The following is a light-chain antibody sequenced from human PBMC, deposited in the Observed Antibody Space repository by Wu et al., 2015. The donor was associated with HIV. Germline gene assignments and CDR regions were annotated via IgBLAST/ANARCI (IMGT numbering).Light chain of an antibody. CDR1: QGISSY. Sequence: AIRMTQSPSSLSASTGDRVTITCRASQGISSYLAWYQQKPGKAPKLLIYAASTLQSGVPSRFSGSGSGTDFTLTISCLQSEDFATYYCQQYNSYRYTFGQGTKLEIK. CDR2: AAS. J-gene: IGKJ2*01. CDR3: QQYNSYRYT. V-gene: IGKV1-8*01.